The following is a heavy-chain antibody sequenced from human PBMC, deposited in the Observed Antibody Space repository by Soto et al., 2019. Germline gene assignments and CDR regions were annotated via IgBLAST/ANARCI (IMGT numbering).Heavy chain of an antibody. D-gene: IGHD1-20*01. CDR1: GFNFGSYA. Sequence: GGPMRLSCAASGFNFGSYAMSWVRQAPGKGLEWISAVSGSGGSAYYADSVKGRFTISRDNSKDTLYLQMNNLRAEDTAVYYCAKPPDYNWNDYWGQGTLVTVSS. CDR2: VSGSGGSA. V-gene: IGHV3-23*01. CDR3: AKPPDYNWNDY. J-gene: IGHJ4*02.